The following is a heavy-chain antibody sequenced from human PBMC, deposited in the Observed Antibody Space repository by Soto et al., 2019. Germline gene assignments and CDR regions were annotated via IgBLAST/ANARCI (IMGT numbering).Heavy chain of an antibody. Sequence: ASVKVSCKASGYTFTSYAMHWVRQAPGQRLEWMGWINAGNGNTKYSQKFQGRVTITRDTSASTAYMELSSLRSEDTAVYYCARGDSSSSSWGYYYYYGMDAWGQGTTVTVSS. D-gene: IGHD6-6*01. CDR2: INAGNGNT. CDR3: ARGDSSSSSWGYYYYYGMDA. J-gene: IGHJ6*02. V-gene: IGHV1-3*01. CDR1: GYTFTSYA.